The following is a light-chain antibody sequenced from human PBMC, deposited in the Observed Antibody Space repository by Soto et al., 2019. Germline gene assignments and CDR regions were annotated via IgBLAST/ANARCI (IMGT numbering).Light chain of an antibody. CDR1: SSDVGGYNF. V-gene: IGLV2-8*01. CDR2: EVT. CDR3: SSYWGSNNFV. J-gene: IGLJ1*01. Sequence: QSVLTQPPSASGSPGQSVTISCTGTSSDVGGYNFVSWYQHFPGKAPKLIIYEVTKRPSGVPDRFSGSKSGNTASLTVSGLQTDDEADYYCSSYWGSNNFVFGTGTKCTVL.